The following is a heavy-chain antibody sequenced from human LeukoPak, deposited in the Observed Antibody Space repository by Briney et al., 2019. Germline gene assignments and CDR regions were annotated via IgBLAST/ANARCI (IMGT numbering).Heavy chain of an antibody. CDR1: GFTVSSNY. V-gene: IGHV3-53*01. Sequence: GGSLRLSCAASGFTVSSNYMSWVRQAPGKGLEWVSVIYSGGSTYYADSVKGRFTISRDNSKNTLSLQLNSLRAEDTAVYYCAKESKYYPWGQGTLVTVSS. J-gene: IGHJ5*02. D-gene: IGHD3-10*01. CDR3: AKESKYYP. CDR2: IYSGGST.